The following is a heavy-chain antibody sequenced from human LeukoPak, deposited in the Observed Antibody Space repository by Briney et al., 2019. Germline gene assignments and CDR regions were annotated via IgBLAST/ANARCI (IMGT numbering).Heavy chain of an antibody. Sequence: GGSLRLSCAASGFTFSSYGMHWVRQAPGKGLEWVAVIWYDGSNKYYADSVKGRFTISRDNSKNTLYLQMNSLRAEDTAVYYCARGGFGSSWDMFAYWGQGILVTVSS. J-gene: IGHJ4*02. CDR3: ARGGFGSSWDMFAY. V-gene: IGHV3-33*01. CDR2: IWYDGSNK. D-gene: IGHD6-13*01. CDR1: GFTFSSYG.